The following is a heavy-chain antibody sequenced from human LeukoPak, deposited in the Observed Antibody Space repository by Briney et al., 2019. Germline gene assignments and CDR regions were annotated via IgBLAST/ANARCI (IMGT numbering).Heavy chain of an antibody. CDR3: AREPSY. CDR2: ISGSGSTT. V-gene: IGHV3-11*01. Sequence: GGSLRLSCAASGFTFSDYYVGWIRQAPGTGLEWVSYISGSGSTTYYADSVKGRFTISRDNAKNSLYLQMNSLRAEDTAVYYCAREPSYWGQGTLVTVSS. CDR1: GFTFSDYY. J-gene: IGHJ4*02.